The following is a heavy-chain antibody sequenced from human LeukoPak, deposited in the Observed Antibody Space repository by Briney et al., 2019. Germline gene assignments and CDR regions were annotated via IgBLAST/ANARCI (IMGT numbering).Heavy chain of an antibody. CDR2: VYYSGRT. D-gene: IGHD2-2*01. J-gene: IGHJ4*02. V-gene: IGHV4-39*01. Sequence: PSETLSLTCSVSGDSITSTSYYWGWIRQPPGKGLEWIGSVYYSGRTYYNPSLKSRVTISVDTPKNQFSLKLSSVTAADTAVYYCARHRSYQPVDYWGQGTLVTVSS. CDR3: ARHRSYQPVDY. CDR1: GDSITSTSYY.